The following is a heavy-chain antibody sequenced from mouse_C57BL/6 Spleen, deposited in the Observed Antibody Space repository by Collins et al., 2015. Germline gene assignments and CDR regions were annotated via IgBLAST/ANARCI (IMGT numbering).Heavy chain of an antibody. Sequence: QVQLQQSGAELVRPGTSVKMSCKASGYTFTNYWIGWAKQRPGHGLEWIGDIYPGGGYTNYNGKFKGKATLTADKSSSTAYMQLSSLTSEDSAVYFCARIYDGYPYAMDYWGQGTSVTVSS. V-gene: IGHV1-63*01. D-gene: IGHD2-3*01. CDR2: IYPGGGYT. CDR1: GYTFTNYW. J-gene: IGHJ4*01. CDR3: ARIYDGYPYAMDY.